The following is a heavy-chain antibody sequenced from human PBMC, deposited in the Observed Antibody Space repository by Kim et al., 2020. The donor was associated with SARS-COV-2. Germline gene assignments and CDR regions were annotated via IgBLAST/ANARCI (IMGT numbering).Heavy chain of an antibody. CDR1: GFTFNNYD. Sequence: GGSLRLSCAASGFTFNNYDMSWVRQAPGKGLEWVSYISSNGSNKYYADSVKGRLTISRDNSKNTLYLQMNSLRAEDTAVYYCARGGKLYGDNWYCYY. CDR3: ARGGKLYGDNWYCYY. D-gene: IGHD1-26*01. CDR2: ISSNGSNK. V-gene: IGHV3-11*01. J-gene: IGHJ6*01.